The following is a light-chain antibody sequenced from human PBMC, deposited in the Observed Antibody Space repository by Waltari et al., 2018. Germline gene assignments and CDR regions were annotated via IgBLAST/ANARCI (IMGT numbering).Light chain of an antibody. V-gene: IGKV1-39*01. Sequence: DIQMTQSPSSLSASVGDRVSVTCRASQPISKYLNWYQQKPGKAPKLLIYTASNLQSGVPSRFSGSGSGTDFTLTISSLQPEDFATYYCQQSYTTPRTFGPGTKVDIK. CDR2: TAS. J-gene: IGKJ3*01. CDR1: QPISKY. CDR3: QQSYTTPRT.